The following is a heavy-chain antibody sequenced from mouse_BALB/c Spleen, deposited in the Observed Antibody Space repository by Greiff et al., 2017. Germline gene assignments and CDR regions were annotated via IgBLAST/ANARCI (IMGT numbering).Heavy chain of an antibody. CDR3: ARGGNYRYDGFAY. Sequence: EVQLVESGGGLVQPGGSRKLSCAASGFTISDYGMAWVRQAPGKGPEWVAFISNLAYSIYYADTVTGRFTISRDNAKNNLYLQMSSLKSEDTAMYYCARGGNYRYDGFAYWGQGTLVTVSA. CDR1: GFTISDYG. D-gene: IGHD2-14*01. V-gene: IGHV5-15*02. J-gene: IGHJ3*01. CDR2: ISNLAYSI.